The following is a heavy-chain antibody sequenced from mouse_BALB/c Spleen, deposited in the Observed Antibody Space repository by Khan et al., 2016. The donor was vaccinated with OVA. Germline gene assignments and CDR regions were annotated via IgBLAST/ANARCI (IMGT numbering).Heavy chain of an antibody. Sequence: QIQLVQSGPGLVQPSQSLSITCTVSGFSLTTYGVHWVRQSPGKGLEWLGVIWSGGSTNYNAAFISRLSISKDNSKSPVFFKMNSLQASDTSIYYGARNYYYDEGLAYWGQGTLVTVSA. J-gene: IGHJ3*01. V-gene: IGHV2-2*01. CDR3: ARNYYYDEGLAY. CDR1: GFSLTTYG. D-gene: IGHD2-4*01. CDR2: IWSGGST.